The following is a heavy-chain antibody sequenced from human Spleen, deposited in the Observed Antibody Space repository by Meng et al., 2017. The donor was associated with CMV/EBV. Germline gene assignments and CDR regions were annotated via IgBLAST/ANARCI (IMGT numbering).Heavy chain of an antibody. CDR1: GFTFSDYY. J-gene: IGHJ4*02. CDR3: ARGQGYCSSTSCSPRRVDY. Sequence: GGSLRLSCAAPGFTFSDYYMSWIRQAPGKGLDWLSYIIGSDNPIYYADSVKGRFTISRDNAKNSLYLPMNSLRAEDTAVYYCARGQGYCSSTSCSPRRVDYWGQGTLVTVSS. CDR2: IIGSDNPI. V-gene: IGHV3-11*04. D-gene: IGHD2-2*01.